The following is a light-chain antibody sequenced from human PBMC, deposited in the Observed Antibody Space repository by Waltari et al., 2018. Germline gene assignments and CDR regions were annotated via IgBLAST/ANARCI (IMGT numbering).Light chain of an antibody. CDR1: QSVLYISNNNDC. CDR2: SSS. CDR3: QQYYSTPPT. Sequence: IVMTQSPDSLAVSLGERATINRTSSQSVLYISNNNDCLAWYHRRPGQPPKLLIYSSSARDSGVPDRFSGSGSETDFTLTISSLQAEDVAVYYCQQYYSTPPTFGQGTKVEIK. J-gene: IGKJ1*01. V-gene: IGKV4-1*01.